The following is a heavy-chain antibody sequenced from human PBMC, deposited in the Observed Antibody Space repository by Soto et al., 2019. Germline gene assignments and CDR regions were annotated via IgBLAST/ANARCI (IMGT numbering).Heavy chain of an antibody. Sequence: QVQVEQSGAEVKKPGSSVKVSCKASGGTFSTAAISWVRQAPGQGLEWMGGIMPIFRTADYAQKFQGRVTITADESTSTAYLELRSLSSEDTAIYYCARDQDRPQLGGNYYYIMDVWGQGTMVTVSS. V-gene: IGHV1-69*12. D-gene: IGHD3-3*02. CDR2: IMPIFRTA. CDR1: GGTFSTAA. J-gene: IGHJ6*02. CDR3: ARDQDRPQLGGNYYYIMDV.